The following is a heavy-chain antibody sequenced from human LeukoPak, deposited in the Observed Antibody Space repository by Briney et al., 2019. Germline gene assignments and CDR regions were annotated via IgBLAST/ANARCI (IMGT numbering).Heavy chain of an antibody. Sequence: SETLSLTCAVYGGSFSGYYWSWIRQPPGKGPEWIGEINHSGSTNYNPSLKSRVTISVDTSKNQFSLRLSSVTAADTAVYYCAREGPVAGTGGFDYWGQGTLVTVSS. D-gene: IGHD6-19*01. CDR1: GGSFSGYY. CDR2: INHSGST. CDR3: AREGPVAGTGGFDY. V-gene: IGHV4-34*01. J-gene: IGHJ4*02.